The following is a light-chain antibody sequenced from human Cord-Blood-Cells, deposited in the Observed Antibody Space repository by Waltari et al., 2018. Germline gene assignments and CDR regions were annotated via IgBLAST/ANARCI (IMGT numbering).Light chain of an antibody. CDR3: SSYAGSNNFAV. CDR1: SSDVGGYNY. CDR2: EVS. J-gene: IGLJ2*01. V-gene: IGLV2-8*01. Sequence: QSALTQPPSASGSPGQSVTISCTGTSSDVGGYNYVSWYQQHPGKAPTLMIYEVSKRPSGCPDRFSGSKSGNTASLTVSGLQAEDEADYCCSSYAGSNNFAVFGGGTKLTVL.